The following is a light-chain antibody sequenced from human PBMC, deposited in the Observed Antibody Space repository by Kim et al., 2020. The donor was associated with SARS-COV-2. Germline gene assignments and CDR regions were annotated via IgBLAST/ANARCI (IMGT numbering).Light chain of an antibody. Sequence: ALGQTVRITCHGDSLRRYYASWYQQKPGQAPVLVIYGKNNRPSGIPDRFSGSSSGNTASLTITAAQAEDEADYYCNSRDSSGNHWVFGGGTQLTVL. CDR2: GKN. CDR1: SLRRYY. J-gene: IGLJ3*02. CDR3: NSRDSSGNHWV. V-gene: IGLV3-19*01.